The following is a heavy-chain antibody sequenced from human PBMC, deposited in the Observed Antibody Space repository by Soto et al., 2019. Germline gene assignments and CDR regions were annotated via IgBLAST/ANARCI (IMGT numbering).Heavy chain of an antibody. D-gene: IGHD3-10*01. CDR3: VRDWDSSGLFGP. V-gene: IGHV4-59*01. J-gene: IGHJ5*02. CDR2: ISYSGST. CDR1: GASITTYY. Sequence: SETLSLTCSVSGASITTYYWSWIRQPPGKGLEWIGSISYSGSTKYNPSLESRVMISLDTSMNQFSLRLTSVTASDSDLYYCVRDWDSSGLFGPWRQGALVTVSS.